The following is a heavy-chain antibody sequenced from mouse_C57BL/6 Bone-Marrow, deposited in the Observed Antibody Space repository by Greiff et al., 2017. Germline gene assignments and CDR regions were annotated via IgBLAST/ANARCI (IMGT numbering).Heavy chain of an antibody. D-gene: IGHD4-1*01. CDR1: GFTFSSYG. CDR2: ISSGGSYT. V-gene: IGHV5-6*01. CDR3: ARRRVGHYYAMDY. J-gene: IGHJ4*01. Sequence: EVQLVESGGDLVKPGGSLKLSCAASGFTFSSYGMSWVRQTPDKRLEWVATISSGGSYTYYPDSVKGRFTISRDNAKNTLYLQMSSLKSEDTAMYYCARRRVGHYYAMDYWGQGTSVTVSS.